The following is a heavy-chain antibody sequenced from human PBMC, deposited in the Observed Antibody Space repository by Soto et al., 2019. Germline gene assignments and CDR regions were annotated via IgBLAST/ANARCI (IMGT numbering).Heavy chain of an antibody. J-gene: IGHJ5*02. CDR3: TTAIDSRLGYFYDWFDP. Sequence: EVQLVESGGGSVKPGGSLRLSCAASGFTFSNAWMNWVRQAPGKGLEWVGRIKSKIDGGTADYAAAVKGRFTISREDSKHTLYLQMNSLKAEDTAVYHCTTAIDSRLGYFYDWFDPWGQGTLVTVSS. V-gene: IGHV3-15*07. D-gene: IGHD3-22*01. CDR2: IKSKIDGGTA. CDR1: GFTFSNAW.